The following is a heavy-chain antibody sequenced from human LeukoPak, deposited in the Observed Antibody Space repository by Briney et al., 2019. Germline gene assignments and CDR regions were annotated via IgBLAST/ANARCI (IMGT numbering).Heavy chain of an antibody. J-gene: IGHJ4*02. Sequence: SETLSLTCAVSGYSISSGYYWGWIRQPPGKGLEWIGSIYHSGSTYYNPSLKSRVTISVDTSKNQFSLKLSSVTAADTAVYYCARYSHYFDYWGQGPLVTVSS. CDR1: GYSISSGYY. D-gene: IGHD6-13*01. CDR2: IYHSGST. V-gene: IGHV4-38-2*01. CDR3: ARYSHYFDY.